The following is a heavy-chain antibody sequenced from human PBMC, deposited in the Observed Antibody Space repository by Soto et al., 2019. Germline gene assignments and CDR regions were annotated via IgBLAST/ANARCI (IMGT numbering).Heavy chain of an antibody. V-gene: IGHV4-34*01. D-gene: IGHD6-13*01. CDR3: ARTNRSSWSPFEY. Sequence: QVQLQQWGAGLLKPSETLSLTCAVYGGSFSGYYWSWIRQPPGKGLEWIGEINQSGSTNYNQSLXXRXXISVHTSKTQFSLKLSSVTAADTAVSYCARTNRSSWSPFEYWGQGALVTGSS. J-gene: IGHJ4*02. CDR1: GGSFSGYY. CDR2: INQSGST.